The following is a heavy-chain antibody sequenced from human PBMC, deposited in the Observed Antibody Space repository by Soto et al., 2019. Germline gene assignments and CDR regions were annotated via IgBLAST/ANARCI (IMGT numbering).Heavy chain of an antibody. V-gene: IGHV1-2*02. J-gene: IGHJ6*02. CDR2: INPNSGAT. CDR3: ARDPSGELQRDEGYYYGLDL. Sequence: GASVKVSCKASGYIFIGNYINWVRQAPGQGLEWMGWINPNSGATNYAQKFQGRVTMTRDTSISTAYMELSRLTSDDAAIDFCARDPSGELQRDEGYYYGLDLWGQGTTVTVSS. D-gene: IGHD1-26*01. CDR1: GYIFIGNY.